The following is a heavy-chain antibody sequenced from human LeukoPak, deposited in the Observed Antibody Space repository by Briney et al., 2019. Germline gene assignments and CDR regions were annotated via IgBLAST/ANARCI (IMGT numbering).Heavy chain of an antibody. CDR3: ARDRSGSYFDY. J-gene: IGHJ4*02. D-gene: IGHD1-26*01. Sequence: SQTVSLTCAISGDSVSSNSAAWNWMRQSPSRSLEWLRRTYYRSKRYNGYAVSVKSRITISPDTHKNEFSLQLNSVTPEDTAVYYCARDRSGSYFDYWGQGTLVTVSS. CDR1: GDSVSSNSAA. CDR2: TYYRSKRYN. V-gene: IGHV6-1*01.